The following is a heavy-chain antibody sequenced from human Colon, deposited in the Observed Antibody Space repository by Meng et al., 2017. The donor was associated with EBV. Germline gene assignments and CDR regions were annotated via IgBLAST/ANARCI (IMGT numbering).Heavy chain of an antibody. Sequence: GQLQESGPGLGQPSKTLSHTCIVSGGSISSGDYYWSWIRQPPGKGLGWIGYIYYSGSTYSNASLKRRVTISIDRSKNQFSLKLSSVTAADTAVYYCARDRKHYGERGWFDPWGQGTLVTVSS. CDR2: IYYSGST. CDR1: GGSISSGDYY. D-gene: IGHD4-17*01. V-gene: IGHV4-30-4*01. CDR3: ARDRKHYGERGWFDP. J-gene: IGHJ5*02.